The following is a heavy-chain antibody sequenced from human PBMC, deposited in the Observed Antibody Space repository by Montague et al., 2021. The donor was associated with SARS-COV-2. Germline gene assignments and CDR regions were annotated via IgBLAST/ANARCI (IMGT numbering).Heavy chain of an antibody. CDR2: ISSSGSTI. D-gene: IGHD3-3*01. V-gene: IGHV3-48*03. CDR3: ARGGTYYDFWSGYRNYYYGMDV. Sequence: SLRLSCAASGFTFSSYEMNWVRQAPGKGLEWVSYISSSGSTIYYADSVKGRFTISRDNAKNSLYLQMSSLRAEDTAVHYCARGGTYYDFWSGYRNYYYGMDVGGQGTTGTVAS. CDR1: GFTFSSYE. J-gene: IGHJ6*02.